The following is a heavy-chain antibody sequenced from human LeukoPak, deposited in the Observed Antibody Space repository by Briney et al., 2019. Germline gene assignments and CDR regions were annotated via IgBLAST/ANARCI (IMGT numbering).Heavy chain of an antibody. CDR3: ARGTPPNYDFWSDQYYLDY. V-gene: IGHV4-61*01. D-gene: IGHD3-3*01. CDR1: GGSVSSGSYY. J-gene: IGHJ4*02. Sequence: SETLSLTCTVSGGSVSSGSYYWSWIRQPPGKGLEWIGYIYYSGSTNYNPSLKSRVTISVDTSKNQFSLKLSSVTAADTAVYYCARGTPPNYDFWSDQYYLDYWGQGTLVTVSS. CDR2: IYYSGST.